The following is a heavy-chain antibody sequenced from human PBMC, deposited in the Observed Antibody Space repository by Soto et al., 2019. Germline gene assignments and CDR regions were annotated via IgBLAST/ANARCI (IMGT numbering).Heavy chain of an antibody. V-gene: IGHV3-23*01. CDR3: AKSRRAGSSLYDYYYGMAV. Sequence: EVQLLESGGGLVQPGGSLRLSCAASGFTFSFYAMSWVRQAPGKGLEWVSAISGSGGSTYYADSVKGRFTISRDNSKNARYLQMNSLRAEDTAVYYCAKSRRAGSSLYDYYYGMAVWGQGTTVTVSS. J-gene: IGHJ6*02. CDR2: ISGSGGST. D-gene: IGHD2-2*01. CDR1: GFTFSFYA.